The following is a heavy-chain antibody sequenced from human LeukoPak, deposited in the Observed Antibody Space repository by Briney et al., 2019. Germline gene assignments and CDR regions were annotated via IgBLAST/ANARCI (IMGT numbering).Heavy chain of an antibody. CDR1: GFTFSSYW. CDR3: AKIPGSNYWYFDF. Sequence: GGSLRLSCAASGFTFSSYWMSWVRQAPGKGLEWVANIKQDGSEKYYVDSVKGRFSISRDNSRATLSLQINTLRGEDTAVYYCAKIPGSNYWYFDFWGHGTLVTVSS. V-gene: IGHV3-7*03. CDR2: IKQDGSEK. J-gene: IGHJ2*01. D-gene: IGHD3-10*01.